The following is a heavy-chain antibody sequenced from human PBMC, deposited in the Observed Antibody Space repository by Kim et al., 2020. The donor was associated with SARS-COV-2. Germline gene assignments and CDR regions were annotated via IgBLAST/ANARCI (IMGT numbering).Heavy chain of an antibody. Sequence: GGSLRLSCAASGFTFSNYGMHWVRQAPGKGLEWVAVISYDGSNKYYADSVKGRFTISRDNSKNTLYLQMNSLRAEDTAVYYCAKEAYYDILTGYPPLDY. J-gene: IGHJ4*01. CDR3: AKEAYYDILTGYPPLDY. D-gene: IGHD3-9*01. V-gene: IGHV3-30*18. CDR1: GFTFSNYG. CDR2: ISYDGSNK.